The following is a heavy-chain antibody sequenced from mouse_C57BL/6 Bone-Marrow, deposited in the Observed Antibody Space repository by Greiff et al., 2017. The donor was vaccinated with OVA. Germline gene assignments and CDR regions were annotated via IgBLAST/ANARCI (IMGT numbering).Heavy chain of an antibody. CDR2: ISDGGSYT. CDR3: ARESGSRTWYFDV. Sequence: EVKLMESGGGLVKPGGSLKLSCAASGFTFSSYAMSWVRQTPEKRLEWVATISDGGSYTYYPDNVKGRFTISRDNAKNNLYLQMSHLKSEDTAMYYCARESGSRTWYFDVWGTGTTVTVSS. D-gene: IGHD1-1*01. V-gene: IGHV5-4*01. CDR1: GFTFSSYA. J-gene: IGHJ1*03.